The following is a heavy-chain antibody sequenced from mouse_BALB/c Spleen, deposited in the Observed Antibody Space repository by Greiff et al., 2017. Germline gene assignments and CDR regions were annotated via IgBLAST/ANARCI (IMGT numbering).Heavy chain of an antibody. CDR2: IDPANGNT. D-gene: IGHD1-1*01. CDR1: GFNIKDTY. CDR3: ASTVVAYYAMDY. Sequence: VQLQQSGAELVKPGASVKLSCTASGFNIKDTYMHWVKQRPEQGLEWIGRIDPANGNTKYDPKFQGKATITADTSSNTAYLQLSSLTSEDTAVYYCASTVVAYYAMDYWGQGTSVTVSS. V-gene: IGHV14-3*02. J-gene: IGHJ4*01.